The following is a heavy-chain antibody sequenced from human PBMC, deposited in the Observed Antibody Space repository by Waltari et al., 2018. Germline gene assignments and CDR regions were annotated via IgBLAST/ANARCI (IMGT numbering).Heavy chain of an antibody. J-gene: IGHJ4*02. CDR1: AFPLRLYS. Sequence: EVYLAESGGALVQPGGYLRLSCVASAFPLRLYSMSWVRQAPGKGLEWVANIRFDGTGQYYVDSVRGRFTISRDNTRNSLYLQMNGLRDDDTAVYYCARGSADFVRFWDSWGQGTLVTVSS. CDR3: ARGSADFVRFWDS. CDR2: IRFDGTGQ. V-gene: IGHV3-7*03. D-gene: IGHD3-10*01.